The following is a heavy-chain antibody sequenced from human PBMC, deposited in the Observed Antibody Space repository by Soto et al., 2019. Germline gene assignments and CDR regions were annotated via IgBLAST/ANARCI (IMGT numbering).Heavy chain of an antibody. V-gene: IGHV1-2*02. CDR1: GYSFTDYY. Sequence: QVHLVQSGAEVKKPGASVTVSCKASGYSFTDYYMHWVRQAPGQGLEWMGWINTKTGGTNYAQRVQGRVTMTWDTTINTAYLELSRLRSDDTAVYYCASVGPTGWFDPWGQGTVVTVSS. CDR3: ASVGPTGWFDP. CDR2: INTKTGGT. J-gene: IGHJ5*02.